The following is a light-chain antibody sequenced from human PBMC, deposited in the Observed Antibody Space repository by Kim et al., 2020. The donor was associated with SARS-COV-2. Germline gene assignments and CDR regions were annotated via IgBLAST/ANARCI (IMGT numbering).Light chain of an antibody. CDR1: KLGDKY. CDR3: QAWDSSTYV. Sequence: GSPGQTGSSTCSGDKLGDKYSCWYQQRAGQSPVLLIYQDIKRPAGIPERFSGSNVGNTATLTISGTQAVDEADYYCQAWDSSTYVFGAGTQVTVL. V-gene: IGLV3-1*01. CDR2: QDI. J-gene: IGLJ1*01.